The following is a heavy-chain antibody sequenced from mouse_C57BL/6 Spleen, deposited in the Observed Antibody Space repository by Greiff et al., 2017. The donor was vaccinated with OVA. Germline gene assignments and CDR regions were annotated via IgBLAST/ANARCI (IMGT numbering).Heavy chain of an antibody. D-gene: IGHD1-1*01. Sequence: QVQLQQSGAELARPGASVKLSCKASGYTFTSYGISWVKQRTGQGLEWIGEIYPRSGNTYYNEKFKGKATLTADKSSSTAYMELRSLTSEDSAVYFWSRGGYGSSYFDYWGQGTTLTVSS. J-gene: IGHJ2*01. V-gene: IGHV1-81*01. CDR2: IYPRSGNT. CDR3: SRGGYGSSYFDY. CDR1: GYTFTSYG.